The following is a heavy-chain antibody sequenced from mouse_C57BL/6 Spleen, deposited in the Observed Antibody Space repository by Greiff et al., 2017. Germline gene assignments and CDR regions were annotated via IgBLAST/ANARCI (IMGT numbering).Heavy chain of an antibody. J-gene: IGHJ4*01. V-gene: IGHV10-1*01. D-gene: IGHD2-4*01. CDR2: IRSKSNNYAT. CDR1: GFSFNTYA. Sequence: EVQRMESGGGLVQPKGSLKLSCAASGFSFNTYAMNWVRQAPGKGLEWVARIRSKSNNYATYYADSVKDRFTISRDDSESMLYLQMNNLKTEDTAMYYCVGFLDYDGPAMDYWGQGTSVTVSS. CDR3: VGFLDYDGPAMDY.